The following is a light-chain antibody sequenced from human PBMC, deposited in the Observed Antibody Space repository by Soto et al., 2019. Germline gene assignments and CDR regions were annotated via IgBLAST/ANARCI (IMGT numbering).Light chain of an antibody. J-gene: IGKJ1*01. CDR3: QQYNNWWT. V-gene: IGKV3-15*01. CDR2: GAS. CDR1: QSVNSK. Sequence: EIVMTQSPATLSVSPGERATLSCRASQSVNSKSAWYQQKPGRAPRLLIYGASTRTTGIPARFSGSGSGTEFTLTISSLQSEDFAVYYCQQYNNWWTFGQGTKVDIK.